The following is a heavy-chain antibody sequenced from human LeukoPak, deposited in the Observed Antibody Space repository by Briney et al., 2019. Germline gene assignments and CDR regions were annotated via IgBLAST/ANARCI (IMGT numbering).Heavy chain of an antibody. CDR3: ARGDYDFWSGYQYSDY. CDR1: GYTFTGYY. J-gene: IGHJ4*02. D-gene: IGHD3-3*01. Sequence: ASVKVSCKASGYTFTGYYMHWVRQAPGQGLEWMGWINPNSGGTNYAQKFQGRVTMTRDTSISTAYMELSRLRSDDTAVYYCARGDYDFWSGYQYSDYWGQGTLVTVSS. V-gene: IGHV1-2*02. CDR2: INPNSGGT.